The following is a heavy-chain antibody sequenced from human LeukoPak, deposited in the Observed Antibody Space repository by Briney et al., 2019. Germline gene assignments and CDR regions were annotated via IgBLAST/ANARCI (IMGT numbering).Heavy chain of an antibody. Sequence: SETLSLTCAVYGGSFSDHYWSWIRQPAGKGLEWIGRIYTSGSTNYNPSLKSRVTMSVDTSKNQFSLKLSSVTAADTAVYYCARGPHYALGIYFNYWGQGTLVTVSS. J-gene: IGHJ4*02. CDR2: IYTSGST. CDR3: ARGPHYALGIYFNY. V-gene: IGHV4-59*10. CDR1: GGSFSDHY. D-gene: IGHD7-27*01.